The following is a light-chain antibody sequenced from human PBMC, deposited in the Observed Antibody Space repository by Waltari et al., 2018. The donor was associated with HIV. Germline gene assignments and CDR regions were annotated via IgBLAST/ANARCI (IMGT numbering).Light chain of an antibody. CDR1: RSIIISF. Sequence: ETVLTQSPGTLSLSTGERATLSCRASRSIIISFLPWYKHKPGQAPRLLIYGASSRATGTPDRFSGSGSGTEFTLTISGLESEDSAVYYCQQYGSLSTFGGGTKVEIK. CDR3: QQYGSLST. V-gene: IGKV3-20*01. CDR2: GAS. J-gene: IGKJ4*01.